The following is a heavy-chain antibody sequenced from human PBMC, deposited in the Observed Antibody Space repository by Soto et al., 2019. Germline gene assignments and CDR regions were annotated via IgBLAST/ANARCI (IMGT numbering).Heavy chain of an antibody. J-gene: IGHJ4*02. V-gene: IGHV1-18*01. Sequence: GASVKVSCKASGYTFTSYCISWVRQAPGQGLEWMGWISAYNGNTNYAQKLQGRVTMTTDTSTSTAYMELRSLRSDDTAVYYCARDDDSSGYYCEGLDYWGQGTLVTVSS. CDR3: ARDDDSSGYYCEGLDY. CDR2: ISAYNGNT. CDR1: GYTFTSYC. D-gene: IGHD3-22*01.